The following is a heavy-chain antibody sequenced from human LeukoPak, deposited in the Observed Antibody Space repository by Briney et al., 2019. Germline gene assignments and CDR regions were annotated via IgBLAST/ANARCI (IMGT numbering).Heavy chain of an antibody. CDR2: ISVSGNT. V-gene: IGHV3-23*01. J-gene: IGHJ4*02. D-gene: IGHD2-21*02. CDR3: AKDFVVVPGNVNYFDY. Sequence: PGGSLRLSCAASGFTLSSYAMSWVRQAPGKGLEWVSAISVSGNTYHADSVKGRSTVSRDNSKNTLYVQMKSLRAEDTAVYYCAKDFVVVPGNVNYFDYWGQGTLVTVSS. CDR1: GFTLSSYA.